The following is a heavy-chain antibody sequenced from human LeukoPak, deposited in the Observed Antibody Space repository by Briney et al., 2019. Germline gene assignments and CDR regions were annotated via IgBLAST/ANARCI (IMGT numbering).Heavy chain of an antibody. J-gene: IGHJ6*04. Sequence: SGGSLRLSCAASGFRFNTYWMSWVRQAPGKGLEWVANIKQDGNEKYYADSGKGRFTISRDNAKNALYLQMNGLRAEDTAVYYCAELGITMIGGVWGKGTTVTISS. D-gene: IGHD3-10*02. CDR1: GFRFNTYW. CDR3: AELGITMIGGV. V-gene: IGHV3-7*01. CDR2: IKQDGNEK.